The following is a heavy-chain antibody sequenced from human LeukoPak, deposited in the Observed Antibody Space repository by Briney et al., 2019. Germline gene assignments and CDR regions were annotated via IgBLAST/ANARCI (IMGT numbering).Heavy chain of an antibody. V-gene: IGHV4-34*01. CDR2: INHSGST. J-gene: IGHJ3*02. D-gene: IGHD2-15*01. CDR3: ARLYPIVAEAFDI. Sequence: GSLRLSCAASGFPFSSYAMSWIRQPPGKGLEWIGEINHSGSTNYNPSLKSRVTISVDTSKNQFSLKLSSVTAADTAVYYCARLYPIVAEAFDIWGQGTMVTVSS. CDR1: GFPFSSYA.